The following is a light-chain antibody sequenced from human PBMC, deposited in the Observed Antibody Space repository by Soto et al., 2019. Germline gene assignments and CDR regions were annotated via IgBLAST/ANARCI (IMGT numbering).Light chain of an antibody. V-gene: IGLV2-14*01. J-gene: IGLJ1*01. CDR2: EVS. CDR1: SSDVGGYKY. Sequence: QSALTQPASVSGSPGQSITISCSGTSSDVGGYKYVSWYQQHPGEAPKLMIYEVSYRPSGVSNRFSGSKSGNTASLTISGLQAEDEADYYCSSYTTTNTLVFGTGTKVTVL. CDR3: SSYTTTNTLV.